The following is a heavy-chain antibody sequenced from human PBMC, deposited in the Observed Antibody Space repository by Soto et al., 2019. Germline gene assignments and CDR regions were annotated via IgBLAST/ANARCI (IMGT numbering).Heavy chain of an antibody. CDR3: ARGVENIVVVLDVFGYYGMDV. J-gene: IGHJ6*02. V-gene: IGHV1-3*01. Sequence: ASVKVSCKASGYSFTSYAIYWVRQARGQRLEWMGWINAGNGNTKYSQKLQGRVTFTGDTSASTAHMELSSLRSEDTAVYFCARGVENIVVVLDVFGYYGMDVWGQGTTVTVSS. D-gene: IGHD2-2*01. CDR1: GYSFTSYA. CDR2: INAGNGNT.